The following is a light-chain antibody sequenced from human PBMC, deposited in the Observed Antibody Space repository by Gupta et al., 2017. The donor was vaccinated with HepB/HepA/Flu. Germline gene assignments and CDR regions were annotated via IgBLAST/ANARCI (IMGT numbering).Light chain of an antibody. J-gene: IGLJ1*01. CDR2: DVS. CDR1: SSDVGGYNY. CDR3: CAYAGSHTYV. Sequence: QSALTQPRSVSGSPGPSVTISCTGTSSDVGGYNYVSWYQQHPGEAPKLMIYDVSKRPSGVPDRFSGSKSGNSASLTISGLQAEDEADYYCCAYAGSHTYVFGTGTKVTVL. V-gene: IGLV2-11*01.